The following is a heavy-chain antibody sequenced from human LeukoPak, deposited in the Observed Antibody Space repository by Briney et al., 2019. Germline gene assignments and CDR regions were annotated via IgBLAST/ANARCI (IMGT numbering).Heavy chain of an antibody. CDR1: GGSISSGGYY. CDR2: IYYSGST. D-gene: IGHD7-27*01. CDR3: ARKTGYDAFDI. V-gene: IGHV4-31*03. Sequence: PSETLSLTCTVSGGSISSGGYYWSWIRQHPGQGLDWIGYIYYSGSTYHNPSLKSRVTISVSTSKNQFSLKLSSVTAAGTAVYYCARKTGYDAFDIWGQGTMVTVSS. J-gene: IGHJ3*02.